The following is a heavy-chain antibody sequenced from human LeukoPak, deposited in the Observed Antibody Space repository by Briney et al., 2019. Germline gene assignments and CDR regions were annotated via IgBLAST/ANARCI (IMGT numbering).Heavy chain of an antibody. CDR2: IYYSGST. CDR1: GGSISSYY. V-gene: IGHV4-59*12. J-gene: IGHJ4*02. Sequence: SETLSLTCTVSGGSISSYYWSWIRQPPGKGLEWIGYIYYSGSTYYNPSLKSRVTISVDTSKNQFSLKLSSVTAADTAVYYCARETPYYYDSSGLSHFDYWGQGTLVTVSS. D-gene: IGHD3-22*01. CDR3: ARETPYYYDSSGLSHFDY.